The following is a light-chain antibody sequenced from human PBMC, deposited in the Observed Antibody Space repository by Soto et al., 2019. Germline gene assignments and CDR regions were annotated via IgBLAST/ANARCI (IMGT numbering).Light chain of an antibody. J-gene: IGKJ4*01. CDR2: AAS. CDR1: QGIRND. CDR3: LQHNNFLLT. Sequence: IQMTQSPSSLSASVGHRVTITCRASQGIRNDLGWCQQKPGKAPKRLIYAASSLQSGVPSRFSGSGSGTEFTLKISILRPEDFATHYCLQHNNFLLTFGGGTKVEIK. V-gene: IGKV1-17*01.